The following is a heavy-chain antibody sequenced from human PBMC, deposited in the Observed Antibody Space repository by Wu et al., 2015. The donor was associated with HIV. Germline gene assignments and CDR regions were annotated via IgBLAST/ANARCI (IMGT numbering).Heavy chain of an antibody. D-gene: IGHD3-3*01. CDR3: ARQTIFGGRDWFDP. J-gene: IGHJ5*02. V-gene: IGHV4-38-2*02. Sequence: QVQLQESGPGLVRPSETLSLTCTVSGYSISSGYYWGWIRQPPGKGLEWIGSIYHSGSTYYNPSLKSRVTISVDTSKNQFSLKLSSVTAADTAVYYCARQTIFGGRDWFDPGPGNPGHRLL. CDR1: GYSISSGYY. CDR2: IYHSGST.